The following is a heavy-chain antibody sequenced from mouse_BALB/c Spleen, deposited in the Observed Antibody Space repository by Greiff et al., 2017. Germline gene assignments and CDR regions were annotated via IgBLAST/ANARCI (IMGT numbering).Heavy chain of an antibody. CDR3: ARVHYYGYGGMDY. J-gene: IGHJ4*01. D-gene: IGHD1-2*01. Sequence: EVKLQESGPGLVKPSQSLSLTCTVTGYSITSDYAWNWIRQFPGNKLEWMGYISYSGSTSYNPSLKSRISITRDTSKNQFFLQLNSVTTEDTATYYCARVHYYGYGGMDYWGQGTSVTVSS. CDR1: GYSITSDYA. CDR2: ISYSGST. V-gene: IGHV3-2*02.